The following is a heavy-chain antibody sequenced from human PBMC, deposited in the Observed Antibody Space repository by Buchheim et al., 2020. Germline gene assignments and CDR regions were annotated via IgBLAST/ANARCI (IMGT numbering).Heavy chain of an antibody. CDR3: ARDYYYYYGMDV. CDR1: GGTFSSYA. CDR2: IIPILGIA. J-gene: IGHJ6*02. V-gene: IGHV1-69*04. Sequence: QVQLVQSGAEVKKPGSSVKVSCKASGGTFSSYAISWVRQAPGQGLEWMGRIIPILGIANYAQKFQGRVTITADKSPRTAYMELSSLRSEDTAVYYCARDYYYYYGMDVWGQGTT.